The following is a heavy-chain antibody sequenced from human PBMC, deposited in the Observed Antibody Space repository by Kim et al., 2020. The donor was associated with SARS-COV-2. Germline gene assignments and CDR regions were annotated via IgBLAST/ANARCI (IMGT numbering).Heavy chain of an antibody. V-gene: IGHV1-24*01. D-gene: IGHD6-13*01. CDR3: ATDGGIAAAGTRNWFDP. Sequence: FQGRVTMTEDTSTDTAYMELSSLRSEDTAVYYCATDGGIAAAGTRNWFDPWGQGTLVTVSS. J-gene: IGHJ5*02.